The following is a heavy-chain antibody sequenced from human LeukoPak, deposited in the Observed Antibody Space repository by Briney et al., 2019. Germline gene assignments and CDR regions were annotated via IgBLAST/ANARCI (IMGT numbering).Heavy chain of an antibody. CDR1: GGSFSGYY. D-gene: IGHD3-22*01. J-gene: IGHJ6*03. Sequence: SETLSLTCAVYGGSFSGYYWSWIRQPPGKGLEWIGEINHSGSTNYNPSLKSRVTISVDTSKNQFSLKLSSVTAADTAVYYCAISPYYYDSSGYWGPYYYYMDVWGKGTTVTVSS. CDR3: AISPYYYDSSGYWGPYYYYMDV. CDR2: INHSGST. V-gene: IGHV4-34*01.